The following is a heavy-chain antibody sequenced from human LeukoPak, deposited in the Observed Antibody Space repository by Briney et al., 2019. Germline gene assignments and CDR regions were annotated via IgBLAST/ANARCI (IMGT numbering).Heavy chain of an antibody. V-gene: IGHV3-23*01. Sequence: GGSLRLSCAASGFTFSSYAMSWVRQAPGKGLEWVSTISGSGGSTYYADSVKGRFTISRDNSKNTLYLQMNSLRAEDTAVYYCAKDGGGYDTSGYYYGDYWGQGTLVTVSS. CDR1: GFTFSSYA. J-gene: IGHJ4*02. D-gene: IGHD3-22*01. CDR2: ISGSGGST. CDR3: AKDGGGYDTSGYYYGDY.